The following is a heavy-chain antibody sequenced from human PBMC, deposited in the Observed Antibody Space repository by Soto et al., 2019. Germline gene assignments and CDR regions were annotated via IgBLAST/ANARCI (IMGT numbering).Heavy chain of an antibody. CDR3: AMAYSYGYVGFDY. J-gene: IGHJ4*02. CDR2: IIPILGIA. Sequence: ASVKVSCKASGGTFSSYAISWVRQAPGQGLEWMGRIIPILGIANYAQKFQGRVTITADKSTSTAYMELSSLRSEDTAVYYCAMAYSYGYVGFDYWGQGTLVTVSS. V-gene: IGHV1-69*04. D-gene: IGHD5-18*01. CDR1: GGTFSSYA.